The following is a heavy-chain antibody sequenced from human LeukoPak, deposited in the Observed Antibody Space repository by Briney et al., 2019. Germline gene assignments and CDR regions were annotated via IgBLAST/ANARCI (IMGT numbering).Heavy chain of an antibody. J-gene: IGHJ4*02. CDR3: TKGGSYAPLDY. Sequence: PGGSLRLSCAASGFTFSISAMTWVRQAPGKGLEWVSAINSGGDDTVHADSVKGRLTISRDNSKNTLYLQMNSLRAEDTAIYYCTKGGSYAPLDYWGQGTLVTVSS. D-gene: IGHD1-26*01. V-gene: IGHV3-23*01. CDR2: INSGGDDT. CDR1: GFTFSISA.